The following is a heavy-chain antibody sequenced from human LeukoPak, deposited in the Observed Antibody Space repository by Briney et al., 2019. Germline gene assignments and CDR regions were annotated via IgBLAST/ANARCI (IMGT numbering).Heavy chain of an antibody. CDR1: GYTFTSYA. D-gene: IGHD3-22*01. CDR2: INTNTRNP. CDR3: ARDPGGSDGYYSYYYYYMDV. J-gene: IGHJ6*03. V-gene: IGHV7-4-1*02. Sequence: ASVKVSCKASGYTFTSYAMNWVRQAPGQGLEWMGWINTNTRNPTYAQGFTGRFVFSLDTSVSTAYLQISSLKAEDTAVYYCARDPGGSDGYYSYYYYYMDVWGKGTTVTVSS.